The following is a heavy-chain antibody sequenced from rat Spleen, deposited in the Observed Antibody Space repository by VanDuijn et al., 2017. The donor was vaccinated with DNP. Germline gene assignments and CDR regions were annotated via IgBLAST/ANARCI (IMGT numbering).Heavy chain of an antibody. CDR1: GFTFSDHN. CDR3: AGRPPPTRGPFDY. V-gene: IGHV5-7*01. CDR2: ISYDGSST. Sequence: EVQLVESGGGLVQPGRSLILSCTASGFTFSDHNMAWVRQAPKKGLEWVATISYDGSSTYYRDSVKGRFIISRNNANSTLYLQMDSLRSDDTATYYCAGRPPPTRGPFDYWGQGVTVTVSS. J-gene: IGHJ2*01. D-gene: IGHD1-4*01.